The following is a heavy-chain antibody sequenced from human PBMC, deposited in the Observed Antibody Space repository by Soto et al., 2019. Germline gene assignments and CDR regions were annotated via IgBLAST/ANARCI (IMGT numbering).Heavy chain of an antibody. Sequence: QLQLQESGSGLVKPSQTLSLTCAVSGGSISSGGYSWSWIRQPPGKGLEWIGYIYHSGYIYCNPSLKSRVTISVDRSKNQFSLKLSSVTAADTAVYYCARAHYGDYGYGMDVWGQGTTVTVSS. CDR2: IYHSGYI. D-gene: IGHD4-17*01. J-gene: IGHJ6*02. CDR3: ARAHYGDYGYGMDV. CDR1: GGSISSGGYS. V-gene: IGHV4-30-2*01.